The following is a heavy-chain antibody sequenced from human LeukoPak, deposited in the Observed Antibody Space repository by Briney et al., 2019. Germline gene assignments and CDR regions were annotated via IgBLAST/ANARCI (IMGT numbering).Heavy chain of an antibody. V-gene: IGHV4-34*01. Sequence: PSETLSLTCAVYGGSFSGYYWSWIRQPPGKGLEWIGEINHSGSTNYNPSLKSRVTISVDTSKNQFSLKLSSVTAADTAVYYCARGPRRGSGLARFDYWGQGTLVTVSS. D-gene: IGHD1-26*01. CDR3: ARGPRRGSGLARFDY. CDR2: INHSGST. J-gene: IGHJ4*02. CDR1: GGSFSGYY.